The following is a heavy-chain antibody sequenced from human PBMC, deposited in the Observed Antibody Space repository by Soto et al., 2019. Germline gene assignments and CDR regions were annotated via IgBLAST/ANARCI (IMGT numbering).Heavy chain of an antibody. Sequence: PGGSLRLSCAASGFTFSDYYMSWIRQAPGKGLEWVSYISSSGSTIYYADSVKGRFTISRDNAKNSLYLQMNSLRAEDTAVYYCASEYYDIFTGYYDQYYYYYMDVWGKGTTVTVSS. CDR2: ISSSGSTI. J-gene: IGHJ6*03. D-gene: IGHD3-9*01. V-gene: IGHV3-11*01. CDR1: GFTFSDYY. CDR3: ASEYYDIFTGYYDQYYYYYMDV.